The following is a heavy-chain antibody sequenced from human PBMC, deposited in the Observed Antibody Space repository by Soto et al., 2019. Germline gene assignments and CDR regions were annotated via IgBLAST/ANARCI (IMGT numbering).Heavy chain of an antibody. Sequence: ASVNVSCKASGYTFTRYGTSWVRQAPGQGLEWMGWISGYNGDTNYAQKFQGRVTMTIDTSTLTTYMELRSLTSDDTAVYYCAKNGQPPYYYYGMDVWG. CDR3: AKNGQPPYYYYGMDV. V-gene: IGHV1-18*01. CDR2: ISGYNGDT. CDR1: GYTFTRYG. D-gene: IGHD2-8*01. J-gene: IGHJ6*02.